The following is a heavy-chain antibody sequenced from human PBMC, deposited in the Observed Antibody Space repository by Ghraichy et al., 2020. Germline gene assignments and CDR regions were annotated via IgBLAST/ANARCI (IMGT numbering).Heavy chain of an antibody. CDR2: IIPILGIA. J-gene: IGHJ4*02. Sequence: SVKVSCKASGGPFSSSTISWVRQAPGQGLEWMGRIIPILGIANYAQKFQGRVTITADKSTSTAYMELSSLRSEDTAVYYCARTPRGYYDILTGYFTREPFDYWGQGTLFKVSS. V-gene: IGHV1-69*02. CDR3: ARTPRGYYDILTGYFTREPFDY. CDR1: GGPFSSST. D-gene: IGHD3-9*01.